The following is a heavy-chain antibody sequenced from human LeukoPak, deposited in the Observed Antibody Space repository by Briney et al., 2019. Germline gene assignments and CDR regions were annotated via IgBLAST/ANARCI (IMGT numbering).Heavy chain of an antibody. CDR3: ARELLLWFGGPNWFDP. Sequence: PSETLSLTCTVSGGSISSDSYYWSWVRQPAGKGLEWIGRIHTSGSTNYNPSLKSRVTISVDTSKNQFSLKLSSVTAADTAVYYCARELLLWFGGPNWFDPWGQGTLVTVSS. CDR2: IHTSGST. D-gene: IGHD3-10*01. CDR1: GGSISSDSYY. V-gene: IGHV4-61*02. J-gene: IGHJ5*02.